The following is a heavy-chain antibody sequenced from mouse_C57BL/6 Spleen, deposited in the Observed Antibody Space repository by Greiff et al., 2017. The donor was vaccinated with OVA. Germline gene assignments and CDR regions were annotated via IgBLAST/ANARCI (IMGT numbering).Heavy chain of an antibody. J-gene: IGHJ2*01. CDR1: GFNIKDYY. Sequence: EVKLVESGAELVKPGASVKLSCTASGFNIKDYYMHWVKQRTEQGLEWIGRIDPEDGETKYAPKFQGKATITADTSSNTAYLQLSSLTSEVTAVYYCASGYYGSPYYFDYWGQGTTLTVSS. CDR2: IDPEDGET. D-gene: IGHD1-1*01. V-gene: IGHV14-2*01. CDR3: ASGYYGSPYYFDY.